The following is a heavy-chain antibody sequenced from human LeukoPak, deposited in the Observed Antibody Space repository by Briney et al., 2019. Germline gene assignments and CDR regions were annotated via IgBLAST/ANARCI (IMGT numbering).Heavy chain of an antibody. CDR1: GGSISSYY. J-gene: IGHJ5*02. CDR3: ARDQLSGALDP. D-gene: IGHD1-1*01. Sequence: PSETLSLTCTVSGGSISSYYWSWIRQPPGKGLEWIGSIYYSGSTYYNPSLKSRVTISVDTSKNQFSLKLSSVTAADTAVYYCARDQLSGALDPWGQGTLVTVSS. CDR2: IYYSGST. V-gene: IGHV4-59*12.